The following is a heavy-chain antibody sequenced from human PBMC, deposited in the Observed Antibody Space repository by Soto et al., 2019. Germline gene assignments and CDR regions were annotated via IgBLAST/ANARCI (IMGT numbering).Heavy chain of an antibody. CDR3: SIGVAVGFHFCSFTDRGFDP. V-gene: IGHV3-23*01. Sequence: PGEYLRLSCAASGFTFSSYAMHWVRQALGKGLEWVSIISGSGGTTYHADSVKDRFTIPRDNSKNTLFLQMNSLRAEDTAVYYCSIGVAVGFHFCSFTDRGFDPLCLGT. J-gene: IGHJ5*02. CDR1: GFTFSSYA. CDR2: ISGSGGTT. D-gene: IGHD3-3*02.